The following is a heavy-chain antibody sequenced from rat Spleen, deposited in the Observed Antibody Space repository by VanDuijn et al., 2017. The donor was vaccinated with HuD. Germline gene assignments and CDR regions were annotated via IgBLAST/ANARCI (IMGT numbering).Heavy chain of an antibody. CDR1: GFTFNYYW. V-gene: IGHV5-31*01. D-gene: IGHD1-1*01. CDR3: TRDDYYSAVFDY. J-gene: IGHJ2*01. Sequence: EVQLVESGGGLVQPGRSLKLSCITSGFTFNYYWMTWIRQAPGKGLEWVAYITNASGGTHYPDSVKGRFTISRDVAKSTLYLQMNSLRSEDTATYYCTRDDYYSAVFDYWGQGVMVTVSS. CDR2: ITNASGGT.